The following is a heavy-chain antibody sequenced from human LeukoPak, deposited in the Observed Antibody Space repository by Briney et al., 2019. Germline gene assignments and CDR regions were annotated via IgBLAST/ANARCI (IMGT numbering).Heavy chain of an antibody. CDR2: ISGIGGST. J-gene: IGHJ4*02. V-gene: IGHV3-23*01. D-gene: IGHD5/OR15-5a*01. CDR3: AKSPLVYYFDY. CDR1: GFTFSSSA. Sequence: GGSLRLSCAASGFTFSSSAMSWVRQAPGKGLEGVSVISGIGGSTHYADSVKGRFTVYKDNSKTPLYLQMNSLRAEDTAVYYCAKSPLVYYFDYWGQGTLVTVSS.